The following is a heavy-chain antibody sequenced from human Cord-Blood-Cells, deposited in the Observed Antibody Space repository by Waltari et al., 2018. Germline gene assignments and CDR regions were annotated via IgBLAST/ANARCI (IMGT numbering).Heavy chain of an antibody. Sequence: QVQLVQSGAEVKKPGASVKVSCKASGYTFTGYYMHWVRQAPGQGLEWMGWINPNRGGTNYAQKFQGRVTMTRDTSISTAYMELSRLRSDDTAVYYCARLNGSGSYYYVDYWGQGTLVTVSS. V-gene: IGHV1-2*02. CDR2: INPNRGGT. CDR1: GYTFTGYY. J-gene: IGHJ4*02. D-gene: IGHD3-10*01. CDR3: ARLNGSGSYYYVDY.